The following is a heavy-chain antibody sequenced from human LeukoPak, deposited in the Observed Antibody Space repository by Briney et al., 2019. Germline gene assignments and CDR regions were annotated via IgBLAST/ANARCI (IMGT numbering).Heavy chain of an antibody. J-gene: IGHJ6*02. D-gene: IGHD6-13*01. CDR2: ISAYNGNT. Sequence: ASVKVSCKASGYTFTSYGISWARQAPGQGLEWMGWISAYNGNTNYAQKLQGRVTMTTDTSTSTAYMELRSLRSDDTAVYYCARDISDSSSWYVIYYYYGMDVWGQGTTVTVSS. V-gene: IGHV1-18*01. CDR1: GYTFTSYG. CDR3: ARDISDSSSWYVIYYYYGMDV.